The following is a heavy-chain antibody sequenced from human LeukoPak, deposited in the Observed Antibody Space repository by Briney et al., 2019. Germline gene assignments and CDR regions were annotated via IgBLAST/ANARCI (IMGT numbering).Heavy chain of an antibody. J-gene: IGHJ4*02. CDR1: GGSISSGGYS. D-gene: IGHD5-18*01. CDR2: IYYSGST. Sequence: SETLSLTCTVSGGSISSGGYSWSWIRQHPGKGLEWIGYIYYSGSTYYNPSLKSRVTISVDTSKNQFSLKLSSVTAADTAVYYCARVDRGYSYGLADYWGQGTLVTVSS. CDR3: ARVDRGYSYGLADY. V-gene: IGHV4-31*03.